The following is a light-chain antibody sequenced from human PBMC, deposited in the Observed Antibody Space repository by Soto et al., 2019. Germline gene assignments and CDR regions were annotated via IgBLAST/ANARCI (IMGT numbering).Light chain of an antibody. J-gene: IGKJ5*01. CDR1: QDISNY. CDR2: SAS. Sequence: DIQMTQSPSSLSASVGDRITITCRASQDISNYLAWYQQKPGKXPXXLIYSASTLQSGVPSRFSGSGSGTDFTLTISSLQPEDVATYVCQKYNSALTFGQGTRLEI. CDR3: QKYNSALT. V-gene: IGKV1-27*01.